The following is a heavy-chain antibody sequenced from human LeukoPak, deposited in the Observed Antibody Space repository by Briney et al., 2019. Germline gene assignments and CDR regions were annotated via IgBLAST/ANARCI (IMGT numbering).Heavy chain of an antibody. CDR3: ARREGGSNNHYYRYSFDY. D-gene: IGHD2-15*01. J-gene: IGHJ4*02. CDR1: GYSFTSYW. V-gene: IGHV5-51*01. Sequence: KPGESLKISCKGSGYSFTSYWIGWVRQMPGKGLEWMGIIYPGDSDTRYSPSFQGQVTISADKSISTAYLQWSSLKASDTAMYYCARREGGSNNHYYRYSFDYWGQGTLVTVSS. CDR2: IYPGDSDT.